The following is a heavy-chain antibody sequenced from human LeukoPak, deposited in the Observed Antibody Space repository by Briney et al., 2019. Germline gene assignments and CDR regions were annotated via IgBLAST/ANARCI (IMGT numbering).Heavy chain of an antibody. CDR2: INPNSGGT. D-gene: IGHD1-14*01. V-gene: IGHV1-2*02. CDR3: ARVRVNRRDPPDY. CDR1: GYTFTGYY. Sequence: ASVKVSCKASGYTFTGYYMHWVRQAPGQGLEWMGWINPNSGGTNYAQKFQGRVTMTRDTSISTAYMELRSLRSDDTAVYYCARVRVNRRDPPDYWGQGTLVTVSS. J-gene: IGHJ4*02.